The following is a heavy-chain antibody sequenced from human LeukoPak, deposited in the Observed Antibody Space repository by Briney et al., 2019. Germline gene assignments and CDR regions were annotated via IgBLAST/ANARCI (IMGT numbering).Heavy chain of an antibody. CDR1: GFTFSSYE. CDR3: ATSKYYYDSSGYYYFDY. Sequence: GGSLRLSCAASGFTFSSYEMNWVRQAPGKGLEWVSSISSSSSYIYYADSVKGRFTISRDNSKNTLYLQMNSLRAEDTAVYYCATSKYYYDSSGYYYFDYWGQGTLVTVSS. J-gene: IGHJ4*02. V-gene: IGHV3-21*04. D-gene: IGHD3-22*01. CDR2: ISSSSSYI.